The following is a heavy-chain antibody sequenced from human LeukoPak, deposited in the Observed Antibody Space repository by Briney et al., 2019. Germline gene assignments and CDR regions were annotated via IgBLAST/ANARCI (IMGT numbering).Heavy chain of an antibody. CDR1: GGTFSSYA. Sequence: ASVKVSCKASGGTFSSYAISWVRQAPGQGLEWMGGIIPIFGTANYAQKFQGRVTITTDESTSTAYMELSSLRSEDTAVYYCARDTGMTTVTPFDHWGQGTLVTVSS. CDR3: ARDTGMTTVTPFDH. J-gene: IGHJ4*02. D-gene: IGHD4-17*01. V-gene: IGHV1-69*05. CDR2: IIPIFGTA.